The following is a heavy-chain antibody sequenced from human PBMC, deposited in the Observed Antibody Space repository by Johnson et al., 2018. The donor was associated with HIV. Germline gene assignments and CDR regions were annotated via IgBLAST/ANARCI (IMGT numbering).Heavy chain of an antibody. Sequence: QVQLVESGGGVVQPGGSLRLSCVASGFTFSNYGMHWVRRAPGKGLEWVAFIRYYGSIKYYGDSVKGRFTISRDNSRNSLYLQMNSLRAEDTAVYYCAKEELRLGAFDIWGQGTLVTVSS. J-gene: IGHJ3*02. D-gene: IGHD1-7*01. CDR3: AKEELRLGAFDI. CDR1: GFTFSNYG. CDR2: IRYYGSIK. V-gene: IGHV3-30*02.